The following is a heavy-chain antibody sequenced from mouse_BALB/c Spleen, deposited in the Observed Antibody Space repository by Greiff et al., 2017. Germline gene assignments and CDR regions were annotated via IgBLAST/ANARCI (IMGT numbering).Heavy chain of an antibody. J-gene: IGHJ3*01. V-gene: IGHV1-14*01. D-gene: IGHD1-1*01. CDR3: ARDRYGSSSWFAY. CDR2: INPYNDGT. CDR1: GYTFTSYV. Sequence: VQLQQSGPELVKPGASVKMSCKASGYTFTSYVMHWVKQKPGQGLEWIGYINPYNDGTKYNEKFKGKATLTSDKSSSTAYTELSSLTSEDSAVYYCARDRYGSSSWFAYWGQGTLVTVSA.